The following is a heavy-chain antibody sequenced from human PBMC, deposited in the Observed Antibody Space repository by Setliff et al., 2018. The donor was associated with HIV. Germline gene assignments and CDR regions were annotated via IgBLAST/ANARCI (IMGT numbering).Heavy chain of an antibody. CDR3: ATDPGYSSTWYSESFQH. J-gene: IGHJ1*01. CDR2: INPNSGST. V-gene: IGHV1-2*02. Sequence: ASVKVSCKISGYTLTELSIHWVRQAPGKGLEWVGWINPNSGSTSYAQKFQGRVTMTRDTSTSTVYMELSSLRSDDTAMYYCATDPGYSSTWYSESFQHWGQGTVVTVSS. CDR1: GYTLTELS. D-gene: IGHD6-13*01.